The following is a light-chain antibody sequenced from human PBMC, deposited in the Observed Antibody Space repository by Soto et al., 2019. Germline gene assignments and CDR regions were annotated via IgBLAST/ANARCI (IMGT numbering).Light chain of an antibody. Sequence: EIVLTQSPATLSASPGERSTLACRSSQNVGVRLAWYQHKPGQAPRLLIYEASNRATGIPDRFSGSGSGTDFTLTFSRLEPEDFAVYYCEYYGNTIIFGGGTKVDIK. J-gene: IGKJ4*01. CDR2: EAS. CDR1: QNVGVR. CDR3: EYYGNTII. V-gene: IGKV3-20*01.